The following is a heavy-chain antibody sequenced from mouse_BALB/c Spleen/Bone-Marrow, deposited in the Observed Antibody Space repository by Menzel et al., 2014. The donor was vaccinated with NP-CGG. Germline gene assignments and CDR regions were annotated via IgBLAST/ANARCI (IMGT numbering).Heavy chain of an antibody. Sequence: VQLPQPGPELVKPGASVQLSCTSSGYTFTEYTMHWVKQRHGESLQWIGGINPYNGGTTYNQKFKGKPTLTVDKSYSTAYMEIRSLTSKDSADYYCAKSLNGNYDYWGQGTTLTVSA. J-gene: IGHJ2*01. CDR1: GYTFTEYT. V-gene: IGHV1-22*01. D-gene: IGHD2-1*01. CDR2: INPYNGGT. CDR3: AKSLNGNYDY.